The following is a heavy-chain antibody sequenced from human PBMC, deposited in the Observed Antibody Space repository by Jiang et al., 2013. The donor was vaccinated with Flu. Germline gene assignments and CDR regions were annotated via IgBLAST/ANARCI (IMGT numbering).Heavy chain of an antibody. V-gene: IGHV4-39*02. D-gene: IGHD3-3*01. CDR2: IVSSGST. CDR1: GGSIISSDYY. CDR3: ARAIFGQDYMDV. J-gene: IGHJ6*03. Sequence: GSGLVKPSQTLSLTCGASGGSIISSDYYGGWIRQPPGKGLEWIGIIVSSGSTYYNPSLKSRVTISGDTSKNHFSLELRSVTVADTAVYYCARAIFGQDYMDVWGK.